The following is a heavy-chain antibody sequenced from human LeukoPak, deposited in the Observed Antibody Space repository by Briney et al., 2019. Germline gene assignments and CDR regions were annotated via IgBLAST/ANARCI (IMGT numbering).Heavy chain of an antibody. V-gene: IGHV3-23*01. D-gene: IGHD1-26*01. CDR2: ISGSGGST. J-gene: IGHJ4*02. CDR3: AKLSYPRDYFDY. Sequence: GGSLILSCAASGFTFSSYAMSWVRQAPGKGLEWVSAISGSGGSTYYADSVKGRFTISRDNSKNTLYLQMNSLRAEDTAVYYCAKLSYPRDYFDYWGQGTLVTVSS. CDR1: GFTFSSYA.